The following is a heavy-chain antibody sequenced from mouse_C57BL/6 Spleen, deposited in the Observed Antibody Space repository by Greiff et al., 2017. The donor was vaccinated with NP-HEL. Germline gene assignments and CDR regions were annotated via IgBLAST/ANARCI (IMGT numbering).Heavy chain of an antibody. Sequence: DVKLVESGGGLVKPGGSLKLSCAASGFTFSDYGMHWVRQAPEKGLEWVAYISSGGSTIYYADTVKGRFTIARDNAKNTLFLQMTSLRSEDTAMYYCARDGSYAMDYWGQGTSVTVSS. CDR3: ARDGSYAMDY. CDR1: GFTFSDYG. J-gene: IGHJ4*01. D-gene: IGHD2-3*01. V-gene: IGHV5-17*01. CDR2: ISSGGSTI.